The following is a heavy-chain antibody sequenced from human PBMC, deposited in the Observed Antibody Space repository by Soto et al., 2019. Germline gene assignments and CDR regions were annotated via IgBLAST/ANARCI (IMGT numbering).Heavy chain of an antibody. CDR3: AKARTVAARNFDY. V-gene: IGHV3-23*01. D-gene: IGHD6-6*01. CDR2: ISTSIDAT. J-gene: IGHJ4*02. CDR1: GFAFSNYA. Sequence: PGGSLRLSCAASGFAFSNYAMHWVRQAPGKGLEWVSSISTSIDATYYADSVKGRFTISRDDSKNTLYLQMNSLRAEDSAVYYCAKARTVAARNFDYWGQGTQVTVSS.